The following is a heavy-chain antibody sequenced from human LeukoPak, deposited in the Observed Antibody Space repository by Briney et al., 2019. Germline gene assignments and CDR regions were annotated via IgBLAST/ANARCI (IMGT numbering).Heavy chain of an antibody. V-gene: IGHV3-43*02. CDR2: IMAVGSGT. CDR1: GLTIGLYA. Sequence: GGSLRLSCAASGLTIGLYAMYWVSQGPGGCLEWVSFIMAVGSGTFYTDSVRGRFTTSRDNSKYSLYLQMNSLTSEDTALYYCATWAFYHNLDVWGQGTTVIVSS. CDR3: ATWAFYHNLDV. D-gene: IGHD2/OR15-2a*01. J-gene: IGHJ6*02.